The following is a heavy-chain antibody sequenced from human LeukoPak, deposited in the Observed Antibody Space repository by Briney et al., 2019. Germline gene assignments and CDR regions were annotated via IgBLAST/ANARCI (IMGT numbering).Heavy chain of an antibody. J-gene: IGHJ4*02. Sequence: PSQTLSLTCTVSGGSISSGSYYWGWIRQPAGKGLEWIGRIYTSGSTNYNPSLKSRVTISVDTSKNQFSLKLSSVTAADTAVYYCAREGPSPYDFWSGITGYYFDYWGQGTLVTVSS. CDR2: IYTSGST. CDR3: AREGPSPYDFWSGITGYYFDY. D-gene: IGHD3-3*01. CDR1: GGSISSGSYY. V-gene: IGHV4-61*02.